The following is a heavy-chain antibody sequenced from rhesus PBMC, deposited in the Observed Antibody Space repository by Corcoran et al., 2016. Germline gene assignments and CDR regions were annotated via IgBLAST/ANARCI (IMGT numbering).Heavy chain of an antibody. CDR3: ARIYDSGYFDY. D-gene: IGHD3-28*01. CDR2: ISGSSGST. CDR1: GGSVSSSNW. J-gene: IGHJ4*01. V-gene: IGHV4-65*01. Sequence: QVQLQESGPGLVKPSETLSLTCAVSGGSVSSSNWWSWIRQPPGKVLEWIGYISGSSGSTYYKPTLKSRFTISIDTSKNQVSLKLSSVTAADTGVYYCARIYDSGYFDYWGQGVLVTVSS.